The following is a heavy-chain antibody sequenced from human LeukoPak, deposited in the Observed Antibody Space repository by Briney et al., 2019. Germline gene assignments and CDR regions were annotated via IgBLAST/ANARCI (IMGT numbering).Heavy chain of an antibody. CDR3: ARDRGSSGRLGRFDN. Sequence: GGSLRLSCAASGFTLSTYWMSWVRQAPGKGLEWVANIKQDGSEKYYVDSVRGRFTISRDNAKKLLYLQMNSLRVEDTAVYYCARDRGSSGRLGRFDNWGQGTLVTVSP. V-gene: IGHV3-7*01. CDR1: GFTLSTYW. CDR2: IKQDGSEK. D-gene: IGHD6-19*01. J-gene: IGHJ4*02.